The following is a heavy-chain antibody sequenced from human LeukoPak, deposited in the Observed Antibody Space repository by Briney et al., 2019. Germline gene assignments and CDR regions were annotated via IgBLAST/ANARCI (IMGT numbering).Heavy chain of an antibody. Sequence: GGSLRLSCAASGFTFSSYSMNWVRQAPGKGLEWVSSISSSSSYIYYADSVKGRFTISRDNAKNSLYLQMNSLRAEDTAVYYCARDFRDIVVVPAAIQSYYYGMDVWGQGTTVTVSS. CDR3: ARDFRDIVVVPAAIQSYYYGMDV. CDR1: GFTFSSYS. J-gene: IGHJ6*02. CDR2: ISSSSSYI. V-gene: IGHV3-21*01. D-gene: IGHD2-2*02.